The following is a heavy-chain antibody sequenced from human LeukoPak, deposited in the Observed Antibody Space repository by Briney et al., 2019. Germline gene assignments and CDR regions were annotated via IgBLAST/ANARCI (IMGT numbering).Heavy chain of an antibody. J-gene: IGHJ4*02. CDR2: IYHSGST. D-gene: IGHD1-26*01. CDR1: GYSISSGYY. Sequence: PSETLSLTCTVSGYSISSGYYWGWIRQPPGKGLEWIGSIYHSGSTYYNPSLKSRVTISVDTSKNQFSLKLSSVTAADTAVYYCASPIVGATSRSGGWGQGTLVTVSS. V-gene: IGHV4-38-2*02. CDR3: ASPIVGATSRSGG.